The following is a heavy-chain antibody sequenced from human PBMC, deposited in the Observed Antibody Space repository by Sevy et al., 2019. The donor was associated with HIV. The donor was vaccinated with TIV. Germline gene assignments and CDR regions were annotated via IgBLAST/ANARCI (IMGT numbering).Heavy chain of an antibody. CDR2: ISGSGGSGDKT. V-gene: IGHV3-23*01. CDR1: GFTFSSYA. J-gene: IGHJ4*02. D-gene: IGHD3-22*01. CDR3: ARKYDSSGYFDY. Sequence: GGSLRLSCAASGFTFSSYAMNWVRQAPGKGLEWVSGISGSGGSGDKTNYAETMKGQFTISRDDSKNSLYLQLNGLRAWDTAIYCGARKYDSSGYFDYWGQGTMVTVSS.